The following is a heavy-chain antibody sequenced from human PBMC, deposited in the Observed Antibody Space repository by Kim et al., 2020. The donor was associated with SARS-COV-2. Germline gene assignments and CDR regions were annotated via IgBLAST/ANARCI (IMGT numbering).Heavy chain of an antibody. V-gene: IGHV3-23*01. J-gene: IGHJ5*02. Sequence: DAVRGRFNISRDNTKNTLYLQMNSMRAEETAVYYCAEDQGSGWFYNWFDPWGQGTLVTVSS. D-gene: IGHD6-19*01. CDR3: AEDQGSGWFYNWFDP.